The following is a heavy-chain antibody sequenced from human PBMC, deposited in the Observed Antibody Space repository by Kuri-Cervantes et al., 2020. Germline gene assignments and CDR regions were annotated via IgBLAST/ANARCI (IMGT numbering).Heavy chain of an antibody. CDR3: AKEEVGSGWPYYYYYYGMDV. CDR1: GFTLSSYG. Sequence: GGSLRLSCAASGFTLSSYGMHWVRQAPGKGLEWVAVISYDGGNKYYADSVKGRFTISRDNSKNTLYLQMNSLRAEDTAVYYCAKEEVGSGWPYYYYYYGMDVWGQGTTVTVSS. J-gene: IGHJ6*02. D-gene: IGHD6-19*01. V-gene: IGHV3-30*18. CDR2: ISYDGGNK.